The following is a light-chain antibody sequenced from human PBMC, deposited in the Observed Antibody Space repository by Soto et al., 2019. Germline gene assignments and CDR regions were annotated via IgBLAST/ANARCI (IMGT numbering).Light chain of an antibody. CDR1: QAFSSY. CDR2: TTS. Sequence: DIQMTQSPSSLSASVGDRVSITCRASQAFSSYLNWFQQKPGEAPNLLIYTTSTLQSGVPSRFSGSGSGTHFTLTISNLQPEDFATYYCQQGYAIPFTFGQGTRLEIK. CDR3: QQGYAIPFT. J-gene: IGKJ5*01. V-gene: IGKV1-39*01.